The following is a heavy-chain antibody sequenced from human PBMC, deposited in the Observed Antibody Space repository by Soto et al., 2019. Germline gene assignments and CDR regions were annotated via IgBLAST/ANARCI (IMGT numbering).Heavy chain of an antibody. CDR2: ISGSGGST. CDR1: GFTFSSYA. D-gene: IGHD3-10*01. CDR3: AKGSTLWFGESRPFDY. J-gene: IGHJ4*02. Sequence: PGGSLRLSCAASGFTFSSYAMSWVRQAPGKGLEWVSAISGSGGSTYYADSVKGRFTISRDNSKNTLYLQMNSLRAEDTAVYYCAKGSTLWFGESRPFDYWGQGTLVTVSS. V-gene: IGHV3-23*01.